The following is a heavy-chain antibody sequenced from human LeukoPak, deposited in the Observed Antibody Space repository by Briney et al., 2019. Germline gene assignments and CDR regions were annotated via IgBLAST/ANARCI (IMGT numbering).Heavy chain of an antibody. CDR1: GFTFSNYG. CDR3: AREGLSSLGDMAFDY. Sequence: GGSLRLSCAASGFTFSNYGMHWVRQAPGKGLESVALIWYDGSNKYYADSVKGRFTISRDNSKNTLYLQMNSLRAEDTAVYYCAREGLSSLGDMAFDYWGQGTLVTVSS. D-gene: IGHD3-16*01. J-gene: IGHJ4*02. CDR2: IWYDGSNK. V-gene: IGHV3-33*01.